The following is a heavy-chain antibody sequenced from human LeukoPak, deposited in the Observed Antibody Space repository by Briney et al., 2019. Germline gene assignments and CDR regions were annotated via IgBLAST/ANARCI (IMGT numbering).Heavy chain of an antibody. J-gene: IGHJ4*02. Sequence: GGSLRLSCAASGFTFSSYWMSWVRQAPGKGLEWVANIKQDGSEKSYVDSVKGRFTISRDNAKNSLYLQINSLRAEDTAVYYCARDSTWGGIYFDYWGQGTLVTVSS. D-gene: IGHD3-16*01. CDR1: GFTFSSYW. V-gene: IGHV3-7*01. CDR3: ARDSTWGGIYFDY. CDR2: IKQDGSEK.